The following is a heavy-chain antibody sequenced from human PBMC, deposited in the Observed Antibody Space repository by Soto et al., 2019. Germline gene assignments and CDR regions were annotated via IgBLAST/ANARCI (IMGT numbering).Heavy chain of an antibody. Sequence: ASVKVSCKTSGYTFTTYGIAWVRQAPGQGLEWMGWINTYNDNTKYTQKVQGRVTMTADTSTATAYLDLGGLRSDDSAVYYCATTLNPYDSRGYYLLTWGQGTLVTAS. CDR3: ATTLNPYDSRGYYLLT. CDR1: GYTFTTYG. D-gene: IGHD3-22*01. J-gene: IGHJ4*01. CDR2: INTYNDNT. V-gene: IGHV1-18*04.